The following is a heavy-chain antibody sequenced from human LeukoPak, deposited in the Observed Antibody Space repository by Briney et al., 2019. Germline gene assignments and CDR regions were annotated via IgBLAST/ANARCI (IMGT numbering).Heavy chain of an antibody. CDR1: GFTFSNYG. V-gene: IGHV3-7*01. Sequence: PGGSLRLSCAASGFTFSNYGMTWVRQAPGKGLEWVANIKPDGSQIYYVDSVKGRFTISRDNAKNSLYLQMNSLRAEDTAVYYCARDLNWETYWGQGTLVTVSS. CDR3: ARDLNWETY. D-gene: IGHD7-27*01. CDR2: IKPDGSQI. J-gene: IGHJ4*02.